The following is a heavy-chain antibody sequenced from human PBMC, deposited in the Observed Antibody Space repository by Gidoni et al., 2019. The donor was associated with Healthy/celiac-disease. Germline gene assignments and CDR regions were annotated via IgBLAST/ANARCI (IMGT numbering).Heavy chain of an antibody. V-gene: IGHV4-34*01. D-gene: IGHD6-19*01. CDR2: INHSGST. J-gene: IGHJ4*02. Sequence: QVQLQQWGAGLLKPSETLSLTCAVYGGSFSGYYWRWIRQPPGKGLEWIGEINHSGSTNYNPSLKSRVTISVDTSKNQFSLKLSSVTAADTAVYYCARGYSSGWNKYYFDYWGQGTLVTVSS. CDR1: GGSFSGYY. CDR3: ARGYSSGWNKYYFDY.